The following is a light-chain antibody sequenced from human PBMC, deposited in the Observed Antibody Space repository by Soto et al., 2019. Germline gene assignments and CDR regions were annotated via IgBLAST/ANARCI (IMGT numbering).Light chain of an antibody. CDR2: GAS. Sequence: EFVLTQSPGTLSLSPGERATLSCRASQTVRNNYLAWYQQKPGQAPRLLIYGASTRATAIPARFSGSGSGTEFTLTISSLQSEDFAVYYCQQYNNWPRTFGQGTKVDIK. V-gene: IGKV3-15*01. J-gene: IGKJ1*01. CDR3: QQYNNWPRT. CDR1: QTVRNN.